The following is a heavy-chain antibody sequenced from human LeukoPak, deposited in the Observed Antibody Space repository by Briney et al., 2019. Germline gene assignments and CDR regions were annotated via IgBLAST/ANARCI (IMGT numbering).Heavy chain of an antibody. CDR3: ASRHTAGDY. Sequence: GGSLRLSCGASGFIFSNYGMSWVRQAPGKGLEWVSSISSSSSYIYYADSVKGRFTISRDNAKNSLYLQMNSLRAEDTAVYYCASRHTAGDYWGQGTLVTVSS. J-gene: IGHJ4*02. V-gene: IGHV3-21*01. CDR1: GFIFSNYG. CDR2: ISSSSSYI. D-gene: IGHD6-19*01.